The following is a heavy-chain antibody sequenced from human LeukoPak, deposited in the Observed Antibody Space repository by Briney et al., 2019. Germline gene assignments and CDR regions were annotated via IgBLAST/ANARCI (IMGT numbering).Heavy chain of an antibody. CDR2: ISRDSSDT. V-gene: IGHV3-21*01. CDR1: GFSFSGYS. CDR3: ARDLPAAVD. Sequence: GGSLRLSCAASGFSFSGYSMSWVRQAPGKGLEWGSFISRDSSDTYHADSVRGRFTISRDNAKTPLYLQMNSLRADDTAVYYCARDLPAAVDWGQGTLVTVSP. D-gene: IGHD2-2*01. J-gene: IGHJ4*02.